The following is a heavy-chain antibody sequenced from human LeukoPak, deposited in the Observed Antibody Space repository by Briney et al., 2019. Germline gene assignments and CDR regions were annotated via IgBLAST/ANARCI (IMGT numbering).Heavy chain of an antibody. CDR1: GFTFSSYW. CDR2: IKGDGSST. CDR3: AELGITMIGGV. Sequence: GGSLRLSCAASGFTFSSYWMHWVRQAPGKGLVWVSRIKGDGSSTSYADSVKGRFTISRDNAKNTLYLQMNSLRAEDTAVYYCAELGITMIGGVWGKGTTVTISS. J-gene: IGHJ6*04. V-gene: IGHV3-74*01. D-gene: IGHD3-10*02.